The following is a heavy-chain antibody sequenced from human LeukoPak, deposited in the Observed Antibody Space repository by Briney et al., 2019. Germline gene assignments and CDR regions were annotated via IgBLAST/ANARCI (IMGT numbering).Heavy chain of an antibody. CDR1: GFSVSSYS. D-gene: IGHD5-12*01. Sequence: GGSLRLSCAASGFSVSSYSMNWVRQAPGKGLEWVSHITWTTGIYYAGFVEGRFTVSRDSAGNSLYLQMNSLRDVDTAVYYCARDPGNSGYGMDVWGQGTTVIVSS. J-gene: IGHJ6*02. V-gene: IGHV3-48*02. CDR2: ITWTTGI. CDR3: ARDPGNSGYGMDV.